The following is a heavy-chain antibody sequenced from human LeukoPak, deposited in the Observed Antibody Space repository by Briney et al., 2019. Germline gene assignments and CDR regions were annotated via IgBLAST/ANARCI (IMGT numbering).Heavy chain of an antibody. V-gene: IGHV3-53*01. CDR2: IYSGGST. D-gene: IGHD2-8*01. CDR1: GFTVSSNY. Sequence: GGSLRLSCAASGFTVSSNYMSWVRQAPGKGLEWVSVIYSGGSTYYADSVKGRFTISRDNSKNTLYLQMNSLRAEDTAVYYCARDGMLGYCTNGVCATDAFDIWGQGTMVTVSS. J-gene: IGHJ3*02. CDR3: ARDGMLGYCTNGVCATDAFDI.